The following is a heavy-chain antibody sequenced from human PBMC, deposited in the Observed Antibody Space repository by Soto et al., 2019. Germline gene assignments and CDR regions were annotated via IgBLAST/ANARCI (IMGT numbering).Heavy chain of an antibody. CDR2: INPSGGST. J-gene: IGHJ6*02. CDR1: GYTFTSYY. CDR3: ARDANYYDSSGVRGYYYYGMDV. Sequence: VASVKVSCKASGYTFTSYYMHWVRQAPGQGLEWMGIINPSGGSTSYAQKFQGRVTMTRDTSTSTVYMELSSLRSEDTAVYYCARDANYYDSSGVRGYYYYGMDVWGQGTTVTVSS. V-gene: IGHV1-46*01. D-gene: IGHD3-22*01.